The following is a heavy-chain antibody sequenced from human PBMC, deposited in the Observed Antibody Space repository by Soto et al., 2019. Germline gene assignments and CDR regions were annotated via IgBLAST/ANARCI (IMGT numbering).Heavy chain of an antibody. J-gene: IGHJ3*01. V-gene: IGHV1-69*02. Sequence: QVHLIQSGAEVKKPGSSVKVSCKAAGGTFNTYILIWVQQAPGHGLEWMGRIIPMLTVTNSAQKFQGRLTLTADKSTGTAFMELTSLRSDDTAVYYCSIGSWSAETFDVWGQGTMVTVSS. CDR1: GGTFNTYI. CDR3: SIGSWSAETFDV. CDR2: IIPMLTVT. D-gene: IGHD2-2*01.